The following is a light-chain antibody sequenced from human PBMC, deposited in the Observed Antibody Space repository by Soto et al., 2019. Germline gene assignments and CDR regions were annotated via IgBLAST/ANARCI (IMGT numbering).Light chain of an antibody. J-gene: IGKJ4*01. CDR2: AAS. CDR3: QQLNRPLT. Sequence: DIQLTQSPSFLSASVGDRVTITCRASQGISSYLAWYQQKPGKAPKVLIYAASTLQSGVPSRFSGSGSGTEFTLTISSLQPEDFATYYCQQLNRPLTFGGGTKVEIE. V-gene: IGKV1-9*01. CDR1: QGISSY.